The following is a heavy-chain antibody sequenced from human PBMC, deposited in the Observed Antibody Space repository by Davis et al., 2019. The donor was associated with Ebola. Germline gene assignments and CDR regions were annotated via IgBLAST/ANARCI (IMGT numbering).Heavy chain of an antibody. J-gene: IGHJ4*02. V-gene: IGHV3-48*01. CDR3: AKERAMIGSQWDY. D-gene: IGHD3-22*01. CDR2: ISSSSSTI. CDR1: GFTFSSYS. Sequence: GGSLRLSCAASGFTFSSYSMNWVRQAPGKGLEWVSYISSSSSTIYYADSVKGRFTISRDNSKNTLYLQMNSLRAEDTAVYYCAKERAMIGSQWDYWGQGTLVTVSS.